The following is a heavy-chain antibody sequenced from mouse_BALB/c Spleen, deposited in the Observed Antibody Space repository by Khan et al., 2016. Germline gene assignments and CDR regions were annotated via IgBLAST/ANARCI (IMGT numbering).Heavy chain of an antibody. V-gene: IGHV9-3-1*01. CDR1: GYTFTNYG. Sequence: QIQLVQSGPELMKPGETVKISCKASGYTFTNYGMNWVKQAPGKGLKWMGWMNTYTGEPTYADDFKGRFAFSLKTSARTAYLQINNLKNEDTATYFCTRDYDYDGDWYFDVWGAGTTVTVSS. CDR3: TRDYDYDGDWYFDV. CDR2: MNTYTGEP. D-gene: IGHD2-4*01. J-gene: IGHJ1*01.